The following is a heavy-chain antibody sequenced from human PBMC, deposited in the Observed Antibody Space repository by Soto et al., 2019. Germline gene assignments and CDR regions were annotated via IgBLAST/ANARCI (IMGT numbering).Heavy chain of an antibody. CDR2: IGTAGDT. V-gene: IGHV3-13*04. CDR1: GFTFSSYD. D-gene: IGHD2-2*01. CDR3: ARGGYCSSTSCYYYYYGMDV. J-gene: IGHJ6*02. Sequence: HPGWSLRLSCAASGFTFSSYDMHWVRQATGKGLEWVSAIGTAGDTYYPGSVKGRFTISRENAKNSLYLQMNSLRAGDTAVYYCARGGYCSSTSCYYYYYGMDVWGQGTTVTVSS.